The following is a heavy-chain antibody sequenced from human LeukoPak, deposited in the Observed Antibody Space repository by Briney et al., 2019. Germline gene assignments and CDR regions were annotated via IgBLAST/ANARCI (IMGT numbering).Heavy chain of an antibody. Sequence: SETLSLTCTVSSGSISSYYWSWIRQPPGKGLEWIGYIYYSGSTNYNPSLKSRVTISVDTSKNQFSLKLSSVTAAATAVYYCVRQMVRGSYYMDVWGKGTTVTVSS. CDR2: IYYSGST. CDR3: VRQMVRGSYYMDV. V-gene: IGHV4-59*08. CDR1: SGSISSYY. J-gene: IGHJ6*03. D-gene: IGHD3-10*01.